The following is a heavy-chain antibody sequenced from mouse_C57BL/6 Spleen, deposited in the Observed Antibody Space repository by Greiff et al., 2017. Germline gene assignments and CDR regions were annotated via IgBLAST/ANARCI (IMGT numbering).Heavy chain of an antibody. J-gene: IGHJ4*01. V-gene: IGHV14-2*01. CDR1: GFNIKDYY. CDR3: ARDSSGYNMDY. CDR2: IDPEDGET. Sequence: EVQLQQSGAELVKPGASVKLSCTASGFNIKDYYMHWVKQRTEQGLEWIGRIDPEDGETKYAPQFQGKATITADTSSNTAYLQLSSLTSEETAVYYCARDSSGYNMDYWGQGTSVTVSS. D-gene: IGHD3-2*02.